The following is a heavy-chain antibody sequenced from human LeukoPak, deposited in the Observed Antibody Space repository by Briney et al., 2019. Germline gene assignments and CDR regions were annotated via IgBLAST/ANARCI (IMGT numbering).Heavy chain of an antibody. D-gene: IGHD2-21*01. V-gene: IGHV4-59*01. CDR1: GGSISSYY. CDR2: IYYSGST. CDR3: ARVLGVVIALGAFDI. J-gene: IGHJ3*02. Sequence: SETLSLTCTVSGGSISSYYWSWIRQPPGKGLEWIGYIYYSGSTNYNPSLKSRVTISVDTSKNQFSLKLSSVTAADMAVYYCARVLGVVIALGAFDIWGQGTMVTVSS.